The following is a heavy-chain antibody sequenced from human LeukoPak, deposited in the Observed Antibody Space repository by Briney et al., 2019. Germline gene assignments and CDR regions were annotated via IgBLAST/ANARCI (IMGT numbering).Heavy chain of an antibody. V-gene: IGHV4-30-2*01. CDR3: ASPSIAALQFDP. CDR2: IYHSGCT. CDR1: GGSISSGGYY. Sequence: SETLSLTCTVSGGSISSGGYYWSWIRQPPGKGLEWIGYIYHSGCTYYNPSLKSRVTISVDRSKNQFSLKLGSVTAADTAVYYCASPSIAALQFDPWGQGTLVTVSS. D-gene: IGHD6-6*01. J-gene: IGHJ5*02.